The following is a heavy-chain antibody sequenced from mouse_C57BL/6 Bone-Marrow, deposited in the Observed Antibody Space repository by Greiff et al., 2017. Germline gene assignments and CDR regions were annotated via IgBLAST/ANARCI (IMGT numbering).Heavy chain of an antibody. CDR2: IYPGSGST. D-gene: IGHD2-3*01. J-gene: IGHJ3*01. Sequence: VQLQQSGAELVKPGASVKMSCKASGYTFTSYWITWVKQRPGQGLEWIGDIYPGSGSTNYNEKFKSKATLTVDTSSSTAYMQLSSLTSEDSAVYYCARNDGYLAGFAYWGQGTLVTVSA. V-gene: IGHV1-55*01. CDR1: GYTFTSYW. CDR3: ARNDGYLAGFAY.